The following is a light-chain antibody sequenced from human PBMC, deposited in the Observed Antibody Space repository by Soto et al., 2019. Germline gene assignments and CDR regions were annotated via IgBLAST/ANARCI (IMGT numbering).Light chain of an antibody. J-gene: IGLJ1*01. CDR3: RSYAGSSPYYV. CDR2: EGS. V-gene: IGLV2-23*01. Sequence: QSALTQPASVSGSPGQSITISGTGTSSDEGSYNLVSWYQQHPGKAPKLMIYEGSKRPSGVSNRFSGSKSGNTASLTISGLQAEDEADYYCRSYAGSSPYYVFGTGTKLTVL. CDR1: SSDEGSYNL.